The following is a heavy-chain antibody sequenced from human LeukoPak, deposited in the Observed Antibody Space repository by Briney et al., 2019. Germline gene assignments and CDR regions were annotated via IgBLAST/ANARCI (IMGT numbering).Heavy chain of an antibody. CDR3: AGAFPPLAYCGGDCYSLRL. CDR2: INPSGGST. V-gene: IGHV1-46*01. CDR1: GYTFTSYD. D-gene: IGHD2-21*02. Sequence: GASVKVSCKASGYTFTSYDMHWVRQAPGQGLEWMGIINPSGGSTSYAQKFQGRVTMTRDTSISTAYMELSRLRSDDTAVYYCAGAFPPLAYCGGDCYSLRLWGQGTLVTVSS. J-gene: IGHJ4*02.